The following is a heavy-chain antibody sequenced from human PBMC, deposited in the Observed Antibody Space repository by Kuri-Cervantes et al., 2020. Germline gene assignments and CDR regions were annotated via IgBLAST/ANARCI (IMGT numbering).Heavy chain of an antibody. CDR1: GFTFSSYW. V-gene: IGHV3-7*01. J-gene: IGHJ4*02. CDR3: ARGPPAWLQRGRCFDY. Sequence: GESLKISCAASGFTFSSYWMSWVRQAPGKGLEWVANIKQDGSEKYYVDSVKGRFTISRDNAKNSLYLQMNSLRAEDTAVYYCARGPPAWLQRGRCFDYWGQGTLVTVSS. D-gene: IGHD5-24*01. CDR2: IKQDGSEK.